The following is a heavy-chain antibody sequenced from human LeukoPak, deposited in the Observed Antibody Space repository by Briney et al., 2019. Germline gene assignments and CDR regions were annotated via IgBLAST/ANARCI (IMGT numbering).Heavy chain of an antibody. CDR3: ARGLKIYIPGYSNGYYYYGMDV. CDR1: GGSFSGYY. V-gene: IGHV4-34*01. D-gene: IGHD4-11*01. Sequence: SETLSLTCAVYGGSFSGYYWSWIRQPPGKGLEWLGEINHSGSTNYNPSLKSRVTISVDTSKNQFSLKLSSVTAADTAVYYCARGLKIYIPGYSNGYYYYGMDVWGQGTTVTVSS. CDR2: INHSGST. J-gene: IGHJ6*02.